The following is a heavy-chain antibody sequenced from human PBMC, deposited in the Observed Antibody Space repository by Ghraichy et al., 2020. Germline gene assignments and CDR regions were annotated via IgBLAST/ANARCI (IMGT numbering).Heavy chain of an antibody. Sequence: SETLSLTCAVYGGYIGGYYWSWIRQSPGRGLEWIGEINYVGRTIYNPSLDGRLLISLDASNNQFSLRLTPVSVTDTAVYYCVRGRYCGGGACSPRPSTFDFWGRGTLVIVSS. V-gene: IGHV4-34*01. D-gene: IGHD2-15*01. J-gene: IGHJ2*01. CDR1: GGYIGGYY. CDR2: INYVGRT. CDR3: VRGRYCGGGACSPRPSTFDF.